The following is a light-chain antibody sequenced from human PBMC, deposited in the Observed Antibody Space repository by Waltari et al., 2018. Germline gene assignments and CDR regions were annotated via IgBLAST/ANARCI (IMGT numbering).Light chain of an antibody. Sequence: EVVLTQSPATLSLSPGERATLSCRASQGVSNSLAWYRQKPGQAPSLLIYDASTRAAGIPDRFSGSGSGTDFTLTIISLEPEDFAVYYCQLRTGWPMTFGQGTRLEIK. CDR1: QGVSNS. CDR3: QLRTGWPMT. CDR2: DAS. V-gene: IGKV3-11*01. J-gene: IGKJ5*01.